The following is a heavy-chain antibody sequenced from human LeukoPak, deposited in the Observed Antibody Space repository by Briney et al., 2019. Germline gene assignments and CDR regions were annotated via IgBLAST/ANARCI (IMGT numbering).Heavy chain of an antibody. D-gene: IGHD6-6*01. CDR1: GFTFSSYA. J-gene: IGHJ4*02. CDR2: ISGSGGST. Sequence: GGSLRLSCAASGFTFSSYAMSWVRQAPGKGLEWVSAISGSGGSTYYADSVKGRFTISRDNSKNTLYLQMNSLRAEDTAVYYCAKDRGEYSSPSEYFDYWGQGTLVAVSS. CDR3: AKDRGEYSSPSEYFDY. V-gene: IGHV3-23*01.